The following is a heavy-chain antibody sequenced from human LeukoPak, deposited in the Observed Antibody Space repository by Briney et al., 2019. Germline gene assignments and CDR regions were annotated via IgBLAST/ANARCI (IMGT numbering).Heavy chain of an antibody. D-gene: IGHD6-13*01. J-gene: IGHJ4*02. CDR1: GYTFTGYY. CDR3: ARGLWSIAAAAPYYFDY. V-gene: IGHV1-69*13. CDR2: IIPIFGTA. Sequence: ASVKVSCKASGYTFTGYYMHWVRQAPGQGLEWMGGIIPIFGTANYAQKFQGRVTITADESTSTAYMELSSLRSEDTAVYYCARGLWSIAAAAPYYFDYWGQGTLVTVSS.